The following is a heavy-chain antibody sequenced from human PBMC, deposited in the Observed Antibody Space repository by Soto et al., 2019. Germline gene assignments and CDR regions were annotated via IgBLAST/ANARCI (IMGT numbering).Heavy chain of an antibody. D-gene: IGHD2-2*01. Sequence: QVQLVESGGGVVQPGRSLRLSCTASRFTFSIYALHWVRQAPGKGLEWVAIVSYDGVKKYYADSVKGRFTISRDNPKNTVFLQMTSVTPDDTGVDYCARVRAYCSTGTCMPFSHHCCAVDVWGQGTTVTVSS. CDR3: ARVRAYCSTGTCMPFSHHCCAVDV. V-gene: IGHV3-30*04. CDR2: VSYDGVKK. J-gene: IGHJ6*02. CDR1: RFTFSIYA.